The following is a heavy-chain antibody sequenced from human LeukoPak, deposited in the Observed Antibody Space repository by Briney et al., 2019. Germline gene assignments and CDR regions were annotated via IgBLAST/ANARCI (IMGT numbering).Heavy chain of an antibody. CDR1: GFTFSNYE. CDR3: ARDARTHYYDSSGNYVDY. D-gene: IGHD3-22*01. V-gene: IGHV3-48*03. CDR2: ISSGATTI. Sequence: GGSLRLSCAASGFTFSNYEMNWVRQAPGMGLERVSYISSGATTIYYADSVRGRFTISRDNAKNSLFLQMSNLRAEDTAVYYCARDARTHYYDSSGNYVDYWGQGTLVTVSS. J-gene: IGHJ4*02.